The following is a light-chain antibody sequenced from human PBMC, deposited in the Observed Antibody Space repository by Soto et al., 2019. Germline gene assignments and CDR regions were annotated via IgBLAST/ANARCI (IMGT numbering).Light chain of an antibody. CDR1: ISNIGNNY. Sequence: QSVLTQPPSVSAAPGQTVTLSCSGSISNIGNNYVSWFQQFPGTGPKLLIYDNYKRPSWIPDRFSGSKSGTSATLGITGLQIGDEADYYCATWDSSLSAAVFGGGTKLTVL. CDR2: DNY. V-gene: IGLV1-51*01. J-gene: IGLJ2*01. CDR3: ATWDSSLSAAV.